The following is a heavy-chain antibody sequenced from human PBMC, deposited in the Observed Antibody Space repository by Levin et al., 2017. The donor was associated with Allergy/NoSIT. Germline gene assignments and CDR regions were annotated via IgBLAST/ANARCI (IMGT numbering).Heavy chain of an antibody. V-gene: IGHV3-21*01. CDR2: LLLLLLSI. CDR1: FCPCLISP. J-gene: IGHJ6*02. CDR3: ARAPNRGSSGWYPGNYYYGMDV. Sequence: LPFSSSFCPCLISPLPFPSPAPGPFLSFFSSLLLLLLSIYYADSVKGRFTISRDNAKNSLYLQMNSLRAEDTAVYYCARAPNRGSSGWYPGNYYYGMDVWGQGTTVTVSS. D-gene: IGHD6-19*01.